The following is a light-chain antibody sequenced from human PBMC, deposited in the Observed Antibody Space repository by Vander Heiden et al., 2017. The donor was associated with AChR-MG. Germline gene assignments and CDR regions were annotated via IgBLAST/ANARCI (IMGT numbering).Light chain of an antibody. CDR1: TGAVTSNLC. J-gene: IGLJ3*02. V-gene: IGLV7-46*01. Sequence: QAVVTQEPSLTVSPGGTVTLTCGSSTGAVTSNLCPYGLQQKPGQAPRTLIDDISNRNSWTPARFSGSLLGGRAALTLSGALPEDEADYYCLLFCSTRVFGGGTKLTVL. CDR2: DIS. CDR3: LLFCSTRV.